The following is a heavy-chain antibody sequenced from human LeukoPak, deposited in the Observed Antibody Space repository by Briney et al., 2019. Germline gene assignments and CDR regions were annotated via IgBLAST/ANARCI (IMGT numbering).Heavy chain of an antibody. CDR2: ISSSGSTI. D-gene: IGHD3-22*01. J-gene: IGHJ5*02. V-gene: IGHV3-48*03. CDR1: GFTFSSYE. CDR3: ARGGLYYRFNWFDP. Sequence: LAGGSLRLSCAASGFTFSSYEMNWVRQAPGKGLVWVSYISSSGSTIYYADSVKGRFTISRDNAKNSLYLQMNSLRAEDTTVYYCARGGLYYRFNWFDPCGQGTLVTVSS.